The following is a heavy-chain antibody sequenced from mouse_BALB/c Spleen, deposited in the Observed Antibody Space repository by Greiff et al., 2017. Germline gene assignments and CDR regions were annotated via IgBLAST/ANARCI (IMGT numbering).Heavy chain of an antibody. CDR3: ARNYCDY. V-gene: IGHV1S56*01. CDR2: IYPGDGST. Sequence: VTVVESGPELVKPGASVKMSCKASGYTFTSYYIHWVKQRPGQGLEWIGWIYPGDGSTKYNEKFKGKTTLTADKSSSTAYMLLSSLTSEDSAIYFCARNYCDYWGQGTTLTVSS. CDR1: GYTFTSYY. J-gene: IGHJ2*01.